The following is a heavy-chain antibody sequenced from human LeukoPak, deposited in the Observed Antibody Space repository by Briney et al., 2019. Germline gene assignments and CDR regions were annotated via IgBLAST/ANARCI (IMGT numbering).Heavy chain of an antibody. V-gene: IGHV3-74*01. CDR2: INSYGSSI. CDR3: ARTSSGWGFDF. Sequence: GGSLRLSCAASGFTFSLYWMHWVRQVPGKGVVWVSRINSYGSSISYADSVKGRFTISRDNAKNTLYMQMNSLRAEDTAVYYCARTSSGWGFDFWGQGALVTVSS. CDR1: GFTFSLYW. D-gene: IGHD6-19*01. J-gene: IGHJ4*02.